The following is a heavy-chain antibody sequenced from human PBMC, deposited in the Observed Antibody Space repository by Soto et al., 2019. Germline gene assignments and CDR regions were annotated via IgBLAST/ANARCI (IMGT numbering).Heavy chain of an antibody. CDR2: IGTAGDT. V-gene: IGHV3-13*04. Sequence: GGSLRLSCAASGFTFSSYDMHWVRQATGKGLEWVSAIGTAGDTYYPGSVKGRFTISRENAKNSLYLQMNSLRTGDTAMYYCGRGQWWVQRDFWGKGTRVTVSS. D-gene: IGHD2-15*01. CDR1: GFTFSSYD. J-gene: IGHJ6*04. CDR3: GRGQWWVQRDF.